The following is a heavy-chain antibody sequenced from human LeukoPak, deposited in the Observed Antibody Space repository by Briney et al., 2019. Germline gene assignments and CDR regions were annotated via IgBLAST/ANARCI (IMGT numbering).Heavy chain of an antibody. CDR1: GFTLGSDNA. D-gene: IGHD3-3*01. Sequence: GGSLRLSCAASGFTLGSDNAMTWVRQAPGKGLEWVSLISASGSATYYADSVRGRFAISRDISKNTLFLQMSSLRTEDTAVYYCAKGTLFGVVTSFDFWGQGTLVTVSS. J-gene: IGHJ4*02. V-gene: IGHV3-23*01. CDR3: AKGTLFGVVTSFDF. CDR2: ISASGSAT.